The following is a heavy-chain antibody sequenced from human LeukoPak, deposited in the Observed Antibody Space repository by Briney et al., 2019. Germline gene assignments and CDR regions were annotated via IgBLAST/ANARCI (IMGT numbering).Heavy chain of an antibody. V-gene: IGHV1-69*05. D-gene: IGHD2-2*01. J-gene: IGHJ4*02. CDR2: IMPIFGTA. CDR1: GGTFSGYA. CDR3: ARVARGQLLQQTYYFDY. Sequence: SVKDSCKASGGTFSGYAISWVRQAPGQGLEWMGGIMPIFGTANYAQKFQGRVTITTDESTSTAYMELSSLRSEDTAVYYCARVARGQLLQQTYYFDYWGQGTLVTVSS.